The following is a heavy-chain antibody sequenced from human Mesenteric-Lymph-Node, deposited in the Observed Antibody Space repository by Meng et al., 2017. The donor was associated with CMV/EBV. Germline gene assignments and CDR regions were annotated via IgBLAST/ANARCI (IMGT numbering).Heavy chain of an antibody. CDR2: ISGTGGTT. D-gene: IGHD3-3*01. J-gene: IGHJ4*02. Sequence: GESLKISCVASGFTFSHFALSWVRQAPGKGLEWVSAISGTGGTTYYADSVRGRFTISRDNSKNTMYLHLSSLRAEDTALYYCAKEFGAGLGISFDLWGQGTLVTVSS. V-gene: IGHV3-23*01. CDR3: AKEFGAGLGISFDL. CDR1: GFTFSHFA.